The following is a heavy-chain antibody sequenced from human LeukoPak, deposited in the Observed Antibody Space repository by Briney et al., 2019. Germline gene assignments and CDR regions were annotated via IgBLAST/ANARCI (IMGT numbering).Heavy chain of an antibody. V-gene: IGHV3-21*01. CDR1: GFTFSSYS. D-gene: IGHD4-17*01. CDR2: ISSSSSYI. J-gene: IGHJ3*02. CDR3: ARDGGSGYGDYSYDAFDI. Sequence: PGGSLRLSCAASGFTFSSYSMNWVRQAPGKGLEWVSSISSSSSYIYYADSVEGRFTISRDNAKNSLYLQMNSLRAEDTAVYYCARDGGSGYGDYSYDAFDIWGQGTMVTVSS.